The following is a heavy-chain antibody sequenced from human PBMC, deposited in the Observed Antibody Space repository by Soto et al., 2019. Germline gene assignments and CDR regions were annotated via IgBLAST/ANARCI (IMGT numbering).Heavy chain of an antibody. CDR3: ARDLVYSSGSLDY. CDR1: GYTFTSYA. Sequence: GASVKVSCKASGYTFTSYAMHWVRQAPGQRLEWMGWINAGNGNTKYSQNFQGRVTITRDTSASTAYMELSSLNSEDTAVYYCARDLVYSSGSLDYWGQGTLVTVSS. CDR2: INAGNGNT. J-gene: IGHJ4*02. V-gene: IGHV1-3*01. D-gene: IGHD6-19*01.